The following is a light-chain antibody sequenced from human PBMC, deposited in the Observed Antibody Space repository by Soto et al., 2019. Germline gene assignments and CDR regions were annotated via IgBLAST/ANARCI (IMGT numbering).Light chain of an antibody. CDR1: QPVSDK. Sequence: EVVMTQSPANGSLSPLVGATLSFLASQPVSDKLAWYQQKPGQAPRLLIYGASARAPGFPARFSGSGSGTDFTLTISSLRSEDFAVYYCQQYDNWPWTFGQGTKVDIK. J-gene: IGKJ1*01. CDR3: QQYDNWPWT. CDR2: GAS. V-gene: IGKV3-15*01.